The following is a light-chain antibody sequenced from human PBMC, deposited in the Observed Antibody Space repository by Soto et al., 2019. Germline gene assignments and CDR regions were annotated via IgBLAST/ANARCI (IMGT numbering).Light chain of an antibody. J-gene: IGKJ2*01. V-gene: IGKV1-39*01. CDR1: QSIGTY. Sequence: DAQMTQSPSSLSASVGDSVTITCRAGQSIGTYLDWYQHKPGKAPKLLIYAASSLQSGVPSRFSGSGSGTDFTLTISSLQPADFATYYCQESHSTFGQGTKLEIK. CDR3: QESHST. CDR2: AAS.